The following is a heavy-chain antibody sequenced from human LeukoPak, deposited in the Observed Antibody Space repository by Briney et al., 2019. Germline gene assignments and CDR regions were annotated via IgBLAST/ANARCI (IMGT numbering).Heavy chain of an antibody. Sequence: ASVKVSCKASGYTFTSYYMHWVRQAPGQGLEWMGIINPSGGSTSYAQKFQGRVTMTRDTSTSTVYMELSSLRSEDTAVYYCARYYDSSATTLNYFDYWGQGTLVTVSS. D-gene: IGHD3-22*01. CDR3: ARYYDSSATTLNYFDY. V-gene: IGHV1-46*01. J-gene: IGHJ4*02. CDR2: INPSGGST. CDR1: GYTFTSYY.